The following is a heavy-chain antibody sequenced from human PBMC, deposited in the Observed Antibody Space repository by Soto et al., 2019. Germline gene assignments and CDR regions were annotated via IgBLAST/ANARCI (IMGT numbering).Heavy chain of an antibody. J-gene: IGHJ3*02. CDR1: GGTFSSYA. V-gene: IGHV1-69*01. D-gene: IGHD3-22*01. Sequence: QVQLVQSGAEVKKPGSSVKVSCKASGGTFSSYAISWVRQAPGQGLEWMGGIIPIFGTANYAQKFQGRVTITADESTSTAYMDLSSLRSEDTAVYYWARICYYWENAFDIWGQGTIVNVSS. CDR3: ARICYYWENAFDI. CDR2: IIPIFGTA.